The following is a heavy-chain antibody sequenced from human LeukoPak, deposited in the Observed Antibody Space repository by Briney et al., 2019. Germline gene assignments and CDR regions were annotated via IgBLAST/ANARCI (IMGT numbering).Heavy chain of an antibody. Sequence: GGTLRLSCAASGFTLSSYVMYWVRQAPGKGLEYVSVITGNGGYTYYANSVRGRFTISRDNSKTTLYLQMDSLRAEDTAVYYCARRGNSPGDYWGQGTLVSVST. D-gene: IGHD3-16*01. V-gene: IGHV3-64*01. CDR2: ITGNGGYT. J-gene: IGHJ4*02. CDR1: GFTLSSYV. CDR3: ARRGNSPGDY.